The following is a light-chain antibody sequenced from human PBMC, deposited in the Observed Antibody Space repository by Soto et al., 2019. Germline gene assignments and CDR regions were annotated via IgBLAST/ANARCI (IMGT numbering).Light chain of an antibody. V-gene: IGLV1-40*01. J-gene: IGLJ1*01. CDR3: QSYDSSLSGYV. CDR2: ENN. CDR1: SSNIGAGYE. Sequence: QSVLTLPPSVSEAPGQRVTISCTGSSSNIGAGYEAHWYQQVPGTAPKLLIYENNNRPSGVPDRFSGSKSGTSASLAITGLQAEDEAEYYCQSYDSSLSGYVFGTGTMLTVL.